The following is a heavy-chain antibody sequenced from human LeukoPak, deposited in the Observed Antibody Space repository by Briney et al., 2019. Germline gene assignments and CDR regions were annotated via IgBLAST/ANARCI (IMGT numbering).Heavy chain of an antibody. CDR3: ARDPGYCSGGSCYSYYFDY. CDR1: GFTFSSYA. D-gene: IGHD2-15*01. Sequence: GGSLRLSCAASGFTFSSYATHWVRQAPGKGLEWVAVISYDGSNKYYADSVKGRFTISRDNSKNTLYLQMNSLRAEDTAVYYCARDPGYCSGGSCYSYYFDYWGQGTLVTVSS. CDR2: ISYDGSNK. J-gene: IGHJ4*02. V-gene: IGHV3-30*04.